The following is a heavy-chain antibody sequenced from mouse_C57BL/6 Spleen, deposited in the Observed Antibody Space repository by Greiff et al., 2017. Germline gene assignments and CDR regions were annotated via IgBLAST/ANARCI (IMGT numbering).Heavy chain of an antibody. CDR2: INPGSGGT. CDR3: ARSSNWGAMDY. Sequence: VQLQQSGAELVRPGTSVKVSCKASGYAFTNYLIEWVKQRPGQGLEWIGVINPGSGGTNYNEKFKGKATLTADKSSSTAYMQRSSLTSEDSAVYFCARSSNWGAMDYWGQGTSVTVSS. CDR1: GYAFTNYL. V-gene: IGHV1-54*01. D-gene: IGHD4-1*01. J-gene: IGHJ4*01.